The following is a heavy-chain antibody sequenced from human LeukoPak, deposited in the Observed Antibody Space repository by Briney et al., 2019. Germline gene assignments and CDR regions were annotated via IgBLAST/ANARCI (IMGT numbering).Heavy chain of an antibody. V-gene: IGHV3-33*01. J-gene: IGHJ4*02. CDR3: TRYNNDHFDY. CDR1: GFTFGGYG. Sequence: GESLRLSCAGSGFTFGGYGMHWFRQTPAKGLEWVAVIAYDGSRAFYADSVKGRFTISRDNSKNTMSVQMDDLRAEDTAVYYCTRYNNDHFDYWGQGTLVTVSS. D-gene: IGHD1-14*01. CDR2: IAYDGSRA.